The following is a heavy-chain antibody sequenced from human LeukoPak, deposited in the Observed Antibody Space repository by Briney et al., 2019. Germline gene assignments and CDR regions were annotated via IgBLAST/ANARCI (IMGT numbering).Heavy chain of an antibody. CDR1: GFTFSSYA. Sequence: GGSLRLSCAASGFTFSSYAMSWVRQAPGKGLEWVSAISGSGGSTYYADSVKGRFTISRDNSKNTLYLQMNSLRAEDTAVYYCAKDFANWRVVVSPLYYFDYWGQGTLVTVSS. V-gene: IGHV3-23*01. CDR2: ISGSGGST. CDR3: AKDFANWRVVVSPLYYFDY. J-gene: IGHJ4*02. D-gene: IGHD2-21*01.